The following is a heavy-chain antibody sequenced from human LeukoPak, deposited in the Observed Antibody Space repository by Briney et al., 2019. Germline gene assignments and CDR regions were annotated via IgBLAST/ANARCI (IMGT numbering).Heavy chain of an antibody. Sequence: PGGSLRLPCAASGFTFGSYAMTWVRQASGKRLEWVSAISGSGGTTYYADSVKGRFTISRDNSKNTLFLQMSSLRAEDTGIYYCVKKISSGWSVDAFDIWGHGTMVTVSS. V-gene: IGHV3-23*01. CDR2: ISGSGGTT. J-gene: IGHJ3*02. CDR3: VKKISSGWSVDAFDI. D-gene: IGHD6-19*01. CDR1: GFTFGSYA.